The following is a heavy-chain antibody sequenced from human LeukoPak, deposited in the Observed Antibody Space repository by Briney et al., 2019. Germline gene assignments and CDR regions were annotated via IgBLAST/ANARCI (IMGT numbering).Heavy chain of an antibody. CDR1: GGSFSGYY. Sequence: SETLSLTCAVYGGSFSGYYWSWIRQPPGKGLEWIGEINHSGSTNYNPSLKSRVTISVDTSKNQFSLKLSSVTAADTAVYYCARGVSLLWCGDDRADYYFDYWGQGTLVTVSS. V-gene: IGHV4-34*01. J-gene: IGHJ4*02. CDR3: ARGVSLLWCGDDRADYYFDY. D-gene: IGHD3-10*01. CDR2: INHSGST.